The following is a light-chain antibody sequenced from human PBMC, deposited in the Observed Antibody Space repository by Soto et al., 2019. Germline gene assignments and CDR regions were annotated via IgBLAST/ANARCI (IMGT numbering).Light chain of an antibody. Sequence: QSVLTQPPSASGTPGQRVTISCSGTSSNIGNNYVCWYQQLPGTAPKLLIYRNNQRPSGVADRFSGSKSGTSASLAISGLRSDDEADYCAAWEDSLSGVVFGGGTKVTVL. V-gene: IGLV1-47*01. CDR1: SSNIGNNY. CDR2: RNN. CDR3: AAWEDSLSGVV. J-gene: IGLJ2*01.